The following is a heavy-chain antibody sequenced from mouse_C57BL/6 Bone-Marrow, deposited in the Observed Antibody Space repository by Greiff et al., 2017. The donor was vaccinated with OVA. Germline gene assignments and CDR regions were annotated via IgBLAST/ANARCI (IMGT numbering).Heavy chain of an antibody. V-gene: IGHV5-16*01. CDR1: GFTFSDYY. CDR2: INYDGSST. D-gene: IGHD3-3*01. J-gene: IGHJ1*03. CDR3: ARGGWDWYFDV. Sequence: EVMLVESEGGLVQPGSSMKLSCTASGFTFSDYYMAWVRQVPEKGLEWVANINYDGSSTYYLDSLKSRFIISRDNAKNSLYLQMSRLKSEDTATYYCARGGWDWYFDVWGTGTTVTVSS.